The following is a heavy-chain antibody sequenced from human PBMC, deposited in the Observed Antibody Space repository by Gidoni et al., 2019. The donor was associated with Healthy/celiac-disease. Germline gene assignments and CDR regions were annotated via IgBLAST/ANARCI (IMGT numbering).Heavy chain of an antibody. V-gene: IGHV4-34*01. Sequence: QVQLQQWGAGLLKPSETLSLTCAVYGGSFSGYYWSWIRQPPGKGLEWIGEINHSGRTNYNPSLKSRVTISVDTSKNQFSLKLSSVTAADTAVYYCARVAKGLVVYANTRGYYYMDVWGKGTTVTVSS. D-gene: IGHD2-8*02. CDR2: INHSGRT. CDR3: ARVAKGLVVYANTRGYYYMDV. J-gene: IGHJ6*03. CDR1: GGSFSGYY.